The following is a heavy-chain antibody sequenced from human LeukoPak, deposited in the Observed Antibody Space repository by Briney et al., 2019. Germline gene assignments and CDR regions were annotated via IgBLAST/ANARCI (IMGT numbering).Heavy chain of an antibody. V-gene: IGHV4-59*01. CDR3: ARAGFDI. J-gene: IGHJ3*02. CDR2: IYYSGST. Sequence: SETLSLTCTASGASISSYYWSWIRQPPGKGLEWIGYIYYSGSTNYNPSLKSRVTISVDTSKNQFSLRLSSVTAADTAVYYCARAGFDIWGQGTMVTVSS. CDR1: GASISSYY.